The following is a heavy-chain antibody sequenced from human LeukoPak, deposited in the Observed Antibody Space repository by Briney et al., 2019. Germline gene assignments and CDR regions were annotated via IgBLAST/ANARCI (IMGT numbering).Heavy chain of an antibody. Sequence: GASGRVSLTAAVSTFTTCDINWVRQAAGQGLEGIGWMNPNSGNTAFAHNFQGRVTMTRDTSINTAYMELSSLRSEHTAVYYCARVLGSISHWGQGTLVTVSS. V-gene: IGHV1-8*01. CDR1: VSTFTTCD. CDR3: ARVLGSISH. CDR2: MNPNSGNT. J-gene: IGHJ4*02. D-gene: IGHD1-1*01.